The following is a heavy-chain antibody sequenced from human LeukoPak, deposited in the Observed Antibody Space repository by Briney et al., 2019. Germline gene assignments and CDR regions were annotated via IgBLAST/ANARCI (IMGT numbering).Heavy chain of an antibody. V-gene: IGHV4-39*01. CDR2: IYYSGNT. D-gene: IGHD2-2*01. J-gene: IGHJ4*02. CDR3: ARHRIPAALASAFDY. Sequence: SETLSLTCTVSGGSISSSSYYWDWIRQPPGKWLEWIGAIYYSGNTNYNPSLKSRVTISVDTSKNQFSLKLSSVTAADTAVYYCARHRIPAALASAFDYWGQGTLVTVSS. CDR1: GGSISSSSYY.